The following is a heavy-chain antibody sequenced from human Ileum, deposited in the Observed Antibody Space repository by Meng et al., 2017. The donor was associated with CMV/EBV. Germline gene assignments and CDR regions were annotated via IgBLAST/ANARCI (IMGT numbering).Heavy chain of an antibody. CDR1: GYTFTSAG. CDR2: MSAYKGNT. D-gene: IGHD1-7*01. CDR3: ARVSNWTYAVGY. J-gene: IGHJ4*02. V-gene: IGHV1-18*01. Sequence: VQWGGEGKKPGASVTGYYQSYGYTFTSAGISRVRQAAGRGLEWMGWMSAYKGNTNYAQKFQGRVNMTTDTATSTAYMELRSLTSDETAVYSWARVSNWTYAVGYGGQRTLVTVSS.